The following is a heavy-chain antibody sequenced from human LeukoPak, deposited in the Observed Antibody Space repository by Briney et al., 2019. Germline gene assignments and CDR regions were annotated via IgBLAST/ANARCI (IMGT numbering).Heavy chain of an antibody. CDR2: IFHTGST. CDR3: ASPRGTYIDY. Sequence: SGTLSLTCAVSGYSISTGYFWGWIRQSPGQGLEWIGSIFHTGSTSYNPSFKRRATLSVDTSKNEFSLKLTSVNATDTAIYYCASPRGTYIDYWGQGILVTVSS. V-gene: IGHV4-38-2*01. J-gene: IGHJ4*02. D-gene: IGHD3-16*01. CDR1: GYSISTGYF.